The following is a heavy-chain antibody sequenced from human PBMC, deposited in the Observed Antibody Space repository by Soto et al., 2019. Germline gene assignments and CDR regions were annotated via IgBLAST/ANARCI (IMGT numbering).Heavy chain of an antibody. J-gene: IGHJ6*02. CDR1: GLSVSSSD. Sequence: PGGSLRLSCAASGLSVSSSDMSWVRQASGKGLEWVSVIYSGGSTHDADSVKGRFTISRDNSKNTVHLQMNSLRVDDTAVYFCSTSSRNEYHFARDAWGQGTTVTVSS. D-gene: IGHD6-6*01. V-gene: IGHV3-53*01. CDR3: STSSRNEYHFARDA. CDR2: IYSGGST.